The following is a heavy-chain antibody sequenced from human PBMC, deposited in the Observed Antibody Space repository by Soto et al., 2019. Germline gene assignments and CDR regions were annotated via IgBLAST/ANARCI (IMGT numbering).Heavy chain of an antibody. V-gene: IGHV1-18*01. CDR2: ISAYNGNT. D-gene: IGHD3-3*01. CDR3: ARDFGVVIITPHKYFKN. J-gene: IGHJ1*01. CDR1: GYTFTSYG. Sequence: SSVKVSCKASGYTFTSYGISWVRQAPGQGLEWMGWISAYNGNTNYAQKLQGRVTMTTDTSTSTAYMELRSLRSDETAVYYCARDFGVVIITPHKYFKNWGQGTLVTVSA.